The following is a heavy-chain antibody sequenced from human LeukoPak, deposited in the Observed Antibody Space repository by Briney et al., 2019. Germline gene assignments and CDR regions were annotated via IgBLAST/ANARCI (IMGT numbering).Heavy chain of an antibody. CDR1: GGSINSYY. J-gene: IGHJ3*02. CDR2: IYSSGST. CDR3: ARLQTYYYDSSGYPEGFDAFDI. D-gene: IGHD3-22*01. V-gene: IGHV4-4*07. Sequence: SETLSLTCTVSGGSINSYYWSWIRQPAGKGLEWIGRIYSSGSTGYNPSLKSRVTMSLDTSKNQFSLNLSSVTAADTAVYYCARLQTYYYDSSGYPEGFDAFDIWGQGTMVTVSS.